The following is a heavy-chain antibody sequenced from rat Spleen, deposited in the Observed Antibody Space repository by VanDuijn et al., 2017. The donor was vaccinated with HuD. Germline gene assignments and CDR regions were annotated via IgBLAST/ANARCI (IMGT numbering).Heavy chain of an antibody. Sequence: EVQLVESGGGLVQPGRSMKLSCAASGFTFSNYDMAWVRQAPTKGLEWVASISYDGSSTYYRDSVKGRFTISRDNAKSTLYLQMDSLRSEDTATYYCTTDGLLFAYWGQGTLVTVSS. J-gene: IGHJ3*01. CDR2: ISYDGSST. V-gene: IGHV5-20*01. CDR3: TTDGLLFAY. CDR1: GFTFSNYD.